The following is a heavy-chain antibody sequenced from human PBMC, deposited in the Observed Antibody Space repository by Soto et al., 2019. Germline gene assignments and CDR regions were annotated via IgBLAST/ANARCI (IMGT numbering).Heavy chain of an antibody. CDR2: ISGSGGST. V-gene: IGHV3-23*01. Sequence: EVQLLESGGGLVQPGGSLRLSCAASGFTFSSYAMSWVRQAPGKGLEWVSAISGSGGSTYYADSVKGRFTISRDNSKNTLYLQMNSLRDEDTAVYYCAKFYCTNGVCYRDYYYYYMDVWGKGTTVTVSS. CDR1: GFTFSSYA. J-gene: IGHJ6*03. CDR3: AKFYCTNGVCYRDYYYYYMDV. D-gene: IGHD2-8*01.